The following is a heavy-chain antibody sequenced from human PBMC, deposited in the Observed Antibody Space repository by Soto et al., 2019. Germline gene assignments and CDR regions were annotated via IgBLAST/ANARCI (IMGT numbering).Heavy chain of an antibody. D-gene: IGHD3-16*01. V-gene: IGHV4-4*02. CDR1: EESITNNHW. J-gene: IGHJ6*01. CDR3: VSKLGHYYYGLDV. CDR2: IYHTGIA. Sequence: PSETLSLTCTFSEESITNNHWWSWFRHPPGKGPELIGEIYHTGIANYNPSLESRVAFSVDKSKNQFSLSLNSVTGADTALYYVVSKLGHYYYGLDVWGQGTPVTVSS.